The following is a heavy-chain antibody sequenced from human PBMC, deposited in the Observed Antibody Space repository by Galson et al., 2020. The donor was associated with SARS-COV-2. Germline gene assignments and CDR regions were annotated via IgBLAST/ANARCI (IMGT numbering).Heavy chain of an antibody. CDR3: ARSKRQTIFGVVIISLFDY. D-gene: IGHD3-3*01. Sequence: SETLSLTCTVSGGSISSYYWSWIRQPPGKGLEWIGYIYYSGSTNYNPSLKSRVTISVDTSKNQFSLKLSSVTAADTAVYYCARSKRQTIFGVVIISLFDYWCQGTLVTVSS. V-gene: IGHV4-59*08. CDR2: IYYSGST. CDR1: GGSISSYY. J-gene: IGHJ4*02.